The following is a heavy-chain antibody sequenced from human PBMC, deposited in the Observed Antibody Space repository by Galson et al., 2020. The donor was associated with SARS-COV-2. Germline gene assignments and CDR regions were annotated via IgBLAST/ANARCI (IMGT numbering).Heavy chain of an antibody. CDR3: ATTVLPRRSGSYYSGARFYYYYHGMDV. V-gene: IGHV3-15*01. CDR2: IKTKPDDGTT. Sequence: TGGSLRLSCAASGFTFSNAWMSWVRQAPGKGLEWVGRIKTKPDDGTTDYSAPVKGRFTISRDDSQNTLYLQMDSLKTEDTAVYYCATTVLPRRSGSYYSGARFYYYYHGMDVWGQGTTVTVSS. D-gene: IGHD3-10*01. J-gene: IGHJ6*02. CDR1: GFTFSNAW.